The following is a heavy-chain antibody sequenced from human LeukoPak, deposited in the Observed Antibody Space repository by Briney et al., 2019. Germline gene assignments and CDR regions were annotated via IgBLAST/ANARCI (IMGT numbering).Heavy chain of an antibody. CDR2: IYPGDSDT. CDR1: GYSFASYW. Sequence: GESLKVSCKGSGYSFASYWIGWVRQMPGKGLEWMGIIYPGDSDTRYSPSFQGQVTISADKSISTAYLQWSSLKASDTAMYYCARHESCSNGVCYQINSWGQGTLVTVSS. CDR3: ARHESCSNGVCYQINS. J-gene: IGHJ4*02. V-gene: IGHV5-51*01. D-gene: IGHD2-8*01.